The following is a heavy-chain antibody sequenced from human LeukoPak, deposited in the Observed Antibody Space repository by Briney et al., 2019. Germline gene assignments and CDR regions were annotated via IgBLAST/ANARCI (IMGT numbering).Heavy chain of an antibody. CDR2: IIPIIGIA. J-gene: IGHJ4*02. CDR1: GGTFSSYA. CDR3: ARDYSSGWYDY. D-gene: IGHD6-19*01. Sequence: GSSAKVSCKASGGTFSSYAFSGVRQTPGQGLEWMGRIIPIIGIANYAQKFQGRVTITADKSTSTAYMELRSLRSEDTAVYYCARDYSSGWYDYWGQGTLVTVSS. V-gene: IGHV1-69*04.